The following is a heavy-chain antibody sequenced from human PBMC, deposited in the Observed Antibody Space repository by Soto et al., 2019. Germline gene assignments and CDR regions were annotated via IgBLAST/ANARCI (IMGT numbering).Heavy chain of an antibody. V-gene: IGHV3-73*01. J-gene: IGHJ4*02. CDR2: IRSKANSYAT. D-gene: IGHD1-20*01. CDR1: GFTFSGSA. CDR3: TRMFDNWNDRL. Sequence: EVQLVESGGGLVQPGGSLKLSCAASGFTFSGSAMHCVRQASGKGLEWVGRIRSKANSYATAYAASVQGRFTISRDDSKNTAYLQMNSLKTEDTAVYYCTRMFDNWNDRLGGQGTLVTVSS.